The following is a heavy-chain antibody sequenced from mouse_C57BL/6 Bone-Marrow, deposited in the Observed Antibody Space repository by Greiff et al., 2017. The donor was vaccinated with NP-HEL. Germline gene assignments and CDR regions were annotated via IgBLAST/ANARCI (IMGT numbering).Heavy chain of an antibody. Sequence: VQLQQSGAELVRPGASVTLSCKASGYTFTDYEMHWVKQTPVHGLEWIGAIDPETGGTAYNQKFKGKAILTADKSSSTAYMERRSLTSEDSAVYYCTSGYGSSYYFDYWGQGTTLTVSS. D-gene: IGHD1-1*01. V-gene: IGHV1-15*01. CDR1: GYTFTDYE. CDR2: IDPETGGT. CDR3: TSGYGSSYYFDY. J-gene: IGHJ2*01.